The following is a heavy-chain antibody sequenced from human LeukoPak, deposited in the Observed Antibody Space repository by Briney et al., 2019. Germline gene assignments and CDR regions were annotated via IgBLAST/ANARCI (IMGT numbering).Heavy chain of an antibody. CDR3: ARGDHIVVVTATPYYYYYMDV. D-gene: IGHD2-21*02. V-gene: IGHV1-46*01. CDR1: GYTFTSYY. CDR2: INPSGGST. J-gene: IGHJ6*03. Sequence: ASVKVSCKASGYTFTSYYMHWVRQAPGQGLEWMGIINPSGGSTSYAQKLQGRVTMTRDTSTSTVYMELSSLRSEDTAVYYCARGDHIVVVTATPYYYYYMDVWGKGTTVTISS.